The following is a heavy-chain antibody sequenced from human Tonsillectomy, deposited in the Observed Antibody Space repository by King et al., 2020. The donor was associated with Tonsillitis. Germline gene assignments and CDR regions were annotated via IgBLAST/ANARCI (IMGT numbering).Heavy chain of an antibody. D-gene: IGHD4-23*01. CDR2: IYYSGST. CDR3: ARHFHYGGKGELDY. V-gene: IGHV4-59*08. J-gene: IGHJ4*02. CDR1: GGSISSYY. Sequence: QLQESGPGLVKPSETLSLTCTVSGGSISSYYWSWIRQPPGKGLEWIGYIYYSGSTNYNPSLKSRVTISVDTSKNQFSLKLSSVTAADTAVYYCARHFHYGGKGELDYWGQGTLVTVSS.